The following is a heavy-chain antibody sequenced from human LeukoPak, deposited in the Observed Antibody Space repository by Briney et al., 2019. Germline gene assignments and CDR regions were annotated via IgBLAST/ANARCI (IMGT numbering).Heavy chain of an antibody. Sequence: SDTLSLTCTVWGGSISSHYWSWLRQPPGKAVEWIGYIYYSESTNYNPSHKSRVTISVDTSKNQFSLKLSSVTAADTAVYYCARLVDTAMAPDYWGQGTLVTVSS. J-gene: IGHJ4*02. CDR2: IYYSEST. CDR3: ARLVDTAMAPDY. CDR1: GGSISSHY. V-gene: IGHV4-59*08. D-gene: IGHD5-18*01.